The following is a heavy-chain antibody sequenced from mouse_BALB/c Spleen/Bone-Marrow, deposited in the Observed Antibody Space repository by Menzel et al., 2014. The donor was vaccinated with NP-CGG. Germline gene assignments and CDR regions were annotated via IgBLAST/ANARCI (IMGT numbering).Heavy chain of an antibody. CDR2: IYPGTGST. CDR1: GYTFTSYW. CDR3: ARWLLLDY. J-gene: IGHJ2*01. Sequence: LRQPGSELVRPGASVKLSCKASGYTFTSYWMHWVKQRPGQGLEWIGNIYPGTGSTNYDEKFKSKATLTVDTSSRTAYMQLSSLTSEDSAVYYCARWLLLDYWGQGTTLTVSS. V-gene: IGHV1S22*01. D-gene: IGHD2-3*01.